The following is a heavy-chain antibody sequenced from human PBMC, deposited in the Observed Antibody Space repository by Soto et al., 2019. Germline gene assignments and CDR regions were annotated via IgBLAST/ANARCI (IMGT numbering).Heavy chain of an antibody. CDR2: ISSSGSTI. CDR1: GFTFSDYY. Sequence: GGSLRLSCAASGFTFSDYYMSWIRQAPGKGLEWVSYISSSGSTIYYADSVKGRFTISRDNAKNSLYLQMNSLRAEDTAVYYCARDHSSSWYFSGIDYWGQGTLVTVSS. J-gene: IGHJ4*02. V-gene: IGHV3-11*01. D-gene: IGHD6-13*01. CDR3: ARDHSSSWYFSGIDY.